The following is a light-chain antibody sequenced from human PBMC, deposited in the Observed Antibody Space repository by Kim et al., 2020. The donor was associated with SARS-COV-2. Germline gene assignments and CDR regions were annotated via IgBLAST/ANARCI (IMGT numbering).Light chain of an antibody. CDR1: QSVSSSY. Sequence: EIVLTQSPGTLSLSPGERATLSCRASQSVSSSYLAWYQQKHGQAPRLLIYGASSRATGIPDRFSGSGSGTDFTLTISRLEPEDFAVYYCQQYGSSLVFGPGTKVDIK. CDR2: GAS. J-gene: IGKJ3*01. CDR3: QQYGSSLV. V-gene: IGKV3-20*01.